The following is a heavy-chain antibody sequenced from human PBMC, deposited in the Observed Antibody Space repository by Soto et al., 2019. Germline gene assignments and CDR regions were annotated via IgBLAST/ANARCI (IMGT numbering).Heavy chain of an antibody. CDR3: AREGRRKKDGYNGLVSLGY. CDR2: IIPIFNST. CDR1: GSRFSNYV. Sequence: GASVKVSCKVSGSRFSNYVISWVRQAPGHGLEWLGRIIPIFNSTKYAQNFQGRVTITADKSTSTADLELSSLRSDDTAVYYCAREGRRKKDGYNGLVSLGYWGQGTLVTVSS. V-gene: IGHV1-69*06. D-gene: IGHD2-21*01. J-gene: IGHJ4*02.